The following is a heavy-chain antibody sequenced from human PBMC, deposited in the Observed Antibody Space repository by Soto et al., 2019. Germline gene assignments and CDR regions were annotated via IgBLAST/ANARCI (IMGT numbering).Heavy chain of an antibody. Sequence: QVQLVESGGGVVQPGRSLRLSCAASGFTFSSYAMHWVRQAPGKGLEWVAVISYDGSNKYYADSVKGRFTISRDNSKNTLYLQMNSLRAEDTAVYYCARDKREQWLSTFAYWGQGTLVTVSS. CDR3: ARDKREQWLSTFAY. J-gene: IGHJ4*02. V-gene: IGHV3-30-3*01. CDR1: GFTFSSYA. CDR2: ISYDGSNK. D-gene: IGHD6-19*01.